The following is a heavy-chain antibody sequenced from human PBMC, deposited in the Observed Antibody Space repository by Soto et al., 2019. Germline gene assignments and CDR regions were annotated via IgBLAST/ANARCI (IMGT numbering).Heavy chain of an antibody. CDR3: AHLGYSFRGNYFDY. D-gene: IGHD5-18*01. V-gene: IGHV2-5*02. J-gene: IGHJ4*02. CDR2: IYWDDDE. Sequence: QITLKESGPTLVKPTQTLTLTCTFSGFSLSTSGVGVGWIRQPPGKALEWLTLIYWDDDERYSPSLKNRLTITKDTSKNQVVLTMTNMDPVDTATYYCAHLGYSFRGNYFDYWGQGTLVTVSS. CDR1: GFSLSTSGVG.